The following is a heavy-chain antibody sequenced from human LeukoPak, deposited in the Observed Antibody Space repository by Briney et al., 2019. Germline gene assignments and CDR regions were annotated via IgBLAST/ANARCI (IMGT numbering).Heavy chain of an antibody. CDR3: ARAPGYCSGGSCYSLLDY. J-gene: IGHJ4*02. Sequence: GGSLRLSCAASGFSFSVYSMNWVRQAPGKGLEWVPSISSSSGSIYYADSVKGRFTISRDNAKNSLYLQMNSLRAEDTAVYYCARAPGYCSGGSCYSLLDYWGQGTLVTVSS. CDR1: GFSFSVYS. V-gene: IGHV3-21*04. CDR2: ISSSSGSI. D-gene: IGHD2-15*01.